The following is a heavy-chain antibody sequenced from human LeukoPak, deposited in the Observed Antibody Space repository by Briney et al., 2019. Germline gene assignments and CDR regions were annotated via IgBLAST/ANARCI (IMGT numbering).Heavy chain of an antibody. CDR1: GGSISSYY. CDR3: ARESSVAAVYYYYYGMDV. D-gene: IGHD2-15*01. Sequence: SETLSLTCTVSGGSISSYYWSWIRQPPGKGLEWIGYIYYSGSTNYNPSLKSRVTISVDTSKNQFSLKLSSVTAADTAVYYCARESSVAAVYYYYYGMDVWGQGTTVTVSS. V-gene: IGHV4-59*01. J-gene: IGHJ6*02. CDR2: IYYSGST.